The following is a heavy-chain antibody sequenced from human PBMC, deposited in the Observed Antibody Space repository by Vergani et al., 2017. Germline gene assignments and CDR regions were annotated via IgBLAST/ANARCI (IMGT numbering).Heavy chain of an antibody. D-gene: IGHD2-15*01. J-gene: IGHJ5*02. V-gene: IGHV4-39*07. CDR1: GGSISSSSYY. CDR3: ARFDIVGENWFDP. CDR2: IYYSGST. Sequence: QVQLQQWGAGLVKPSQTLSLTCTVSGGSISSSSYYWGWIRQPPGKGLEWIGSIYYSGSTYYNPSLKSRVTISVDTSKNQFSLKLSSVTAADTAVYYCARFDIVGENWFDPWGQGTLVTVSS.